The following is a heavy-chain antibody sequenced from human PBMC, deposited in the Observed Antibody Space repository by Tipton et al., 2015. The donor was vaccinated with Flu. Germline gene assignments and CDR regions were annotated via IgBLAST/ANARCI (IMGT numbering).Heavy chain of an antibody. D-gene: IGHD4-11*01. CDR1: GGSISSGGYY. J-gene: IGHJ5*01. V-gene: IGHV4-31*03. Sequence: TLSLTCSVSGGSISSGGYYWSWIRQHPGKGLEWIGYIYYSGSTYYNPSLKSRVTISVDTSKNQFSLKLSSVTAADTAVYYCARRDYSNYVSDPKNWFDSWGQGTLVTVSS. CDR3: ARRDYSNYVSDPKNWFDS. CDR2: IYYSGST.